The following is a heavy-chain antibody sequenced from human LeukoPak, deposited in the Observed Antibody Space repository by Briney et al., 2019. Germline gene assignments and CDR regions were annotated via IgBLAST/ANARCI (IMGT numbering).Heavy chain of an antibody. CDR1: GFTFSSYA. V-gene: IGHV3-30-3*01. CDR3: ATLEHPYYDILTGYLGGYLDY. CDR2: ISYDGSNK. D-gene: IGHD3-9*01. J-gene: IGHJ4*02. Sequence: PGGSLRLSCAASGFTFSSYAMHWVRQAPGKGLGWVAVISYDGSNKYYADSVKGRFTISRDNSKNTLYLQMNSLRAEDTAVYYCATLEHPYYDILTGYLGGYLDYWGQGTLVTVSS.